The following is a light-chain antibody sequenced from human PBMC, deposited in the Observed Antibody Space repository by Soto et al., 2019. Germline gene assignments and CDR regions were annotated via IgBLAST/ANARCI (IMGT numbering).Light chain of an antibody. J-gene: IGKJ3*01. CDR3: QQQFT. V-gene: IGKV3-20*01. Sequence: EVVLTQSPGTLSLSPGERATLSCRASRSFASSYLAWYQQKPGQAPRLLIFAASIRATGVSDRFSGSGSGTDFTLIISSLEPEDFAVYYCQQQFTFGPGTKVDIK. CDR1: RSFASSY. CDR2: AAS.